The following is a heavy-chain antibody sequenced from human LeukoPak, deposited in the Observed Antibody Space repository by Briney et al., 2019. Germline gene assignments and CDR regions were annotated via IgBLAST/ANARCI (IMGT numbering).Heavy chain of an antibody. CDR3: ARDQGNGCFDP. J-gene: IGHJ5*02. Sequence: GGSLRLSCAASGFTFNTYWINWVRQAPGERLEWVASMNQDGTEKYYVDSVKGRFTISRDNAKNSLYLQMDSLRAEDTAVYYCARDQGNGCFDPWGQGSLVTVSS. V-gene: IGHV3-7*01. D-gene: IGHD1-1*01. CDR1: GFTFNTYW. CDR2: MNQDGTEK.